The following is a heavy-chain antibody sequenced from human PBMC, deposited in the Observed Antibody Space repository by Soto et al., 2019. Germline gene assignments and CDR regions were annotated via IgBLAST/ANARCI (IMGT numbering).Heavy chain of an antibody. CDR3: ARDPSAWAGYPLNWFEP. V-gene: IGHV3-48*01. Sequence: EVQLVESGGGLVQPGGSLRLSCAASGFTFSSYSMNWVRQAPGKGLEWVSYISSSSSTIYYADSVKGRFTISRDNAKNSLYLQMNSLRAEDTAVYYCARDPSAWAGYPLNWFEPWGQGTLVTVSS. CDR1: GFTFSSYS. D-gene: IGHD3-9*01. J-gene: IGHJ5*02. CDR2: ISSSSSTI.